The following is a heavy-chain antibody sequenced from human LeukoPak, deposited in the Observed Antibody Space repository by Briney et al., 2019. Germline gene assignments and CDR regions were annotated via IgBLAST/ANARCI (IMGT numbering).Heavy chain of an antibody. V-gene: IGHV1-46*01. CDR2: INPSGGST. CDR1: GYTFTSYY. J-gene: IGHJ3*02. Sequence: ASVKLSCKASGYTFTSYYMHWVRQAPGQGLEWMGIINPSGGSTSYAQKFQGRVTMTRDTSTSTVYMELSSLRSEDTAVYCCASSSSGYAFDIWGQGTMVTVSS. D-gene: IGHD3-22*01. CDR3: ASSSSGYAFDI.